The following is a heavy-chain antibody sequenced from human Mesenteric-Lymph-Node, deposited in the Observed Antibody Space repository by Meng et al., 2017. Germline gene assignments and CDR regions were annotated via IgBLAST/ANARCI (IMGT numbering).Heavy chain of an antibody. CDR1: GGSFSGYY. Sequence: QAQLQQWGAGPLKPSETLSLTLAVYGGSFSGYYWSWIRQPPGKGLEWIGEINHSGSTNYNPSLKSRVTISVDTSKNQFSLKLSSVTAADTAVYYCARTLRFLEWLLDYWGQGTLVTVSS. J-gene: IGHJ4*02. CDR2: INHSGST. D-gene: IGHD3-3*01. V-gene: IGHV4-34*01. CDR3: ARTLRFLEWLLDY.